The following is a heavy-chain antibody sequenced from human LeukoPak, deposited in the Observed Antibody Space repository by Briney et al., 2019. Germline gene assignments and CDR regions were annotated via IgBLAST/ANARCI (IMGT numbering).Heavy chain of an antibody. CDR3: AREVQPRGYNYGYVDN. CDR1: GFSFTSYW. J-gene: IGHJ4*02. D-gene: IGHD5-18*01. Sequence: PGGSLRLSCEGSGFSFTSYWMSWVRQAPGKGLEWVANVKEDGGEKYHVDSVKGRFTISRDNGKNSLYLQMNSLRVEDTAVYYCAREVQPRGYNYGYVDNWGQGTLVTVSS. CDR2: VKEDGGEK. V-gene: IGHV3-7*01.